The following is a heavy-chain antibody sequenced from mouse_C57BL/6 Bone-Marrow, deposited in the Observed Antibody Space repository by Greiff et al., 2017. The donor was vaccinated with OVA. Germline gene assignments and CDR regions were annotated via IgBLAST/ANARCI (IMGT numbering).Heavy chain of an antibody. CDR2: ISSGSSTI. V-gene: IGHV5-17*01. D-gene: IGHD2-3*01. CDR1: GFTFSDYG. J-gene: IGHJ2*01. CDR3: ARYGYYVLDY. Sequence: EVMLVESGGGLVKPGGSLKLSCAASGFTFSDYGMHWVRQAPEKGLEWVAYISSGSSTIYYADTVKGRFTISRDNAKNTLFLQMTSLRSEDTAMYYCARYGYYVLDYWGQGTTLTVSS.